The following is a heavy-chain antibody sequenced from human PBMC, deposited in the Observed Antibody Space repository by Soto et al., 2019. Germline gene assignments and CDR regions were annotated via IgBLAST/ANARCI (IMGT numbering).Heavy chain of an antibody. CDR2: SSGSGGST. J-gene: IGHJ6*02. Sequence: PGGSLRLSCAASGFTFSSYAMSWVRQAPGKGLEWVSASSGSGGSTYYADSVKGRFTISRDNSKNTLYLQMNSLIAEDTAVYYYAKRELTIKAGGFGMDDWGQGTPVTVSS. V-gene: IGHV3-23*01. D-gene: IGHD3-10*01. CDR1: GFTFSSYA. CDR3: AKRELTIKAGGFGMDD.